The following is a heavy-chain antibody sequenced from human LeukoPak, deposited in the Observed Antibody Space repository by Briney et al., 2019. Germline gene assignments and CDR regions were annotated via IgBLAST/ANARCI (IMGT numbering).Heavy chain of an antibody. CDR2: IYYSGST. Sequence: SETLSLTCTVSGGSISSYYWSWIRQPPGKGLEWIRYIYYSGSTNYNPSLKSRVTISVDTSKNQFSLKLSSVTAADTAVYYCARGGKRITIFGVVIPYFQHWGQGTLVTVSS. CDR3: ARGGKRITIFGVVIPYFQH. J-gene: IGHJ1*01. V-gene: IGHV4-59*01. CDR1: GGSISSYY. D-gene: IGHD3-3*01.